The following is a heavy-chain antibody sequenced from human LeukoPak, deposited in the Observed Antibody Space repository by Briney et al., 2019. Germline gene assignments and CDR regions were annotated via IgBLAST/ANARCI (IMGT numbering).Heavy chain of an antibody. J-gene: IGHJ3*02. Sequence: GGSLRLSCATSGFTLSSYAVSWVRQAPGKGLEWVSVISGGGGTTYYADSVKGRFTISRDNSKNTLYLQMNSLRAEDTAVYYCAKDSPIVKRSYYYDSSGSNAFDIWGQGTMVTVSS. CDR3: AKDSPIVKRSYYYDSSGSNAFDI. V-gene: IGHV3-23*01. CDR2: ISGGGGTT. D-gene: IGHD3-22*01. CDR1: GFTLSSYA.